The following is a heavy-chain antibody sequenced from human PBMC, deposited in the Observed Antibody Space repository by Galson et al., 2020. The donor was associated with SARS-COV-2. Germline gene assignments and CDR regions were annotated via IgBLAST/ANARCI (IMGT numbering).Heavy chain of an antibody. J-gene: IGHJ3*02. Sequence: SVNVSCKASGFTFTSSSMQWVRQARGQRLEWIGWIDVGSGNTNYAQKFQERVTITRDMSTSTAYMELSSLRSEDTAVYYCAAPYCSSTSCYDAFAIWGQGTMVTVPS. CDR1: GFTFTSSS. V-gene: IGHV1-58*02. CDR2: IDVGSGNT. CDR3: AAPYCSSTSCYDAFAI. D-gene: IGHD2-2*01.